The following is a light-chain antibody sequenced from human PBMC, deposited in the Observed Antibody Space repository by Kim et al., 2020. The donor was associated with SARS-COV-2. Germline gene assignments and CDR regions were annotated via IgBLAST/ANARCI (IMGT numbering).Light chain of an antibody. CDR1: RGISNY. CDR3: QQNSSYPIT. Sequence: DIQMTQSPSSLSASVGDSVTIPCRASRGISNYLAWYQHRPGKAPNPLIYAASSLQSGVPSTFSGSGSGTDFTLTISSLQPEDFATYYCQQNSSYPITFGQGTRLEIK. CDR2: AAS. J-gene: IGKJ5*01. V-gene: IGKV1-16*01.